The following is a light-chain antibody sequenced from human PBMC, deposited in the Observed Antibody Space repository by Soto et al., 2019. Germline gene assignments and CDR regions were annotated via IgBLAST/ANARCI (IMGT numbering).Light chain of an antibody. Sequence: EIVLTQSPGTLSLSPGERATLSCRASQSVSSSYLACYQHKPGQAPRFLIYSASSRATGIPDRFSGSGSGTDFTLTISRLEPEDFAVDYCQQYGRSPTTFGQGTKVDIK. CDR1: QSVSSSY. CDR3: QQYGRSPTT. V-gene: IGKV3-20*01. J-gene: IGKJ1*01. CDR2: SAS.